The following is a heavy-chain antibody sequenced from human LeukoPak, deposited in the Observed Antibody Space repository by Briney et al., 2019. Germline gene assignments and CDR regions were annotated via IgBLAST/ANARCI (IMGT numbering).Heavy chain of an antibody. CDR2: MKYDGSEK. V-gene: IGHV3-7*01. CDR1: GFTVSSNY. CDR3: ARDIEAAGLFLDY. D-gene: IGHD6-13*01. Sequence: TGGSLRLSCAASGFTVSSNYMSWVRQAPGKGLEWVANMKYDGSEKYYVDSVKGRFTISRDNAKNSLYLQMNSLRAEDTAVYYCARDIEAAGLFLDYWGQGTLVTVSS. J-gene: IGHJ4*02.